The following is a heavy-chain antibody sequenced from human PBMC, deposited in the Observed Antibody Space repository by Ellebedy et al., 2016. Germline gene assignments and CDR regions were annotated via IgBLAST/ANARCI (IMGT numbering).Heavy chain of an antibody. CDR2: IHYSGRT. V-gene: IGHV4-31*11. CDR3: ARSRYPSNALDV. D-gene: IGHD2-2*02. J-gene: IGHJ6*02. Sequence: LRLXXAVSGGSMRTGATYYWNWIRQHPGEGLEWIGYIHYSGRTYYSPALQSRITISIESSKNRFSLRLTSVTAADTAVYYCARSRYPSNALDVWGQGTTVTVSS. CDR1: GGSMRTGATYY.